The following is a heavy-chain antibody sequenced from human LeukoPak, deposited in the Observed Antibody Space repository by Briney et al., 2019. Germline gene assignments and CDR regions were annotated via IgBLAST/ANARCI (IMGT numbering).Heavy chain of an antibody. V-gene: IGHV3-30*03. D-gene: IGHD3-16*01. CDR2: ISYDGSNK. CDR1: GFTFSSYG. Sequence: GGSLRLSCAASGFTFSSYGMHWVRQAPGKGLEWVAVISYDGSNKYYADSVKGRFTISRDNSKNTLYLQMNSLRAEDTAVYYCARVHFRSWGGFDYWGHGTLVTVPS. CDR3: ARVHFRSWGGFDY. J-gene: IGHJ4*01.